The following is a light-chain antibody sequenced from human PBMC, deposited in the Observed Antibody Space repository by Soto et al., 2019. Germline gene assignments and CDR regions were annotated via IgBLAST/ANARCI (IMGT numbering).Light chain of an antibody. CDR3: ATWDDGLNGYV. CDR2: SNN. Sequence: QAVVTQPHSASGTPGQRVTISCSGSSSNIGSHTVNGYQQLPGTAPKLLMYSNNQRPSGVPDRFSGSKFGTSASLASIGLQSEDEADYYGATWDDGLNGYVFGTGTQLTVL. J-gene: IGLJ1*01. V-gene: IGLV1-44*01. CDR1: SSNIGSHT.